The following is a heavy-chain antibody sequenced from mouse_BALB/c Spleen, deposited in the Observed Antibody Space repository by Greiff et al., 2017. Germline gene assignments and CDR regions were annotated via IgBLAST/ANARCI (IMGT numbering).Heavy chain of an antibody. V-gene: IGHV3-2*02. J-gene: IGHJ4*01. CDR3: ARCDYVAMDY. CDR2: ISYSGST. Sequence: DVHLVESGPGLVKPSQSLSLTCTVTGYSITSDYAWNWIRQFPGNKLEWMGYISYSGSTSYNPSLKSRISITRDTSKNQFFLQLNSVTTEDTATYYCARCDYVAMDYWGQGTSVTVSS. CDR1: GYSITSDYA.